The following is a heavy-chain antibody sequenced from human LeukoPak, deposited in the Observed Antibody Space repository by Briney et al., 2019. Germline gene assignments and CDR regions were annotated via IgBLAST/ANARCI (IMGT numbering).Heavy chain of an antibody. J-gene: IGHJ4*02. CDR2: IYYSGST. CDR3: ARRPRIAAAGTVDY. D-gene: IGHD6-13*01. CDR1: GGSISSGGYY. V-gene: IGHV4-31*03. Sequence: PSETLSLTCTVSGGSISSGGYYWSWIRQHPGKGLEWIGYIYYSGSTYYNPSLKSRVTISVDTSKNQFSLKLSSVTAADTAVYYCARRPRIAAAGTVDYWGQGTLVTVSS.